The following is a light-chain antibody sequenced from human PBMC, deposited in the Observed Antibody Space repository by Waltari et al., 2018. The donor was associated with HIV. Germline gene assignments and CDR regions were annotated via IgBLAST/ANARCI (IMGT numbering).Light chain of an antibody. CDR3: SQYGYSPPIT. V-gene: IGKV3-20*01. J-gene: IGKJ5*01. CDR2: GAS. CDR1: HTVSTNY. Sequence: EIVLTQSPGTLSLSTGERATLSCRASHTVSTNYLTWYHQKPGQAPRLLIYGASNRTTGIPDRFSGSGSGTDFTLTISRLEPEDSAVYYCSQYGYSPPITFGQGTRLEI.